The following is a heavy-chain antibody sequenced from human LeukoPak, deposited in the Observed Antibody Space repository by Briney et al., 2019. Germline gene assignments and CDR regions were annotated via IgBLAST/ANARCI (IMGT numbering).Heavy chain of an antibody. D-gene: IGHD2-15*01. CDR2: ISAYNGNT. CDR1: GYSFTSYG. V-gene: IGHV1-18*01. J-gene: IGHJ4*02. Sequence: GESLKISCKGSGYSFTSYGISWVRQAPGQGLEWMGWISAYNGNTNYAQKLQGRVTMTTDTSTSTAYMELRSLRSDDTAVYYCARDLVVAAAFDYWGQGTLVTVSS. CDR3: ARDLVVAAAFDY.